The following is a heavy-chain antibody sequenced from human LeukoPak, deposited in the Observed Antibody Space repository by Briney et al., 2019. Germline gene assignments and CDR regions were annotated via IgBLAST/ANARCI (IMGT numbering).Heavy chain of an antibody. J-gene: IGHJ3*02. V-gene: IGHV3-48*03. D-gene: IGHD4-23*01. CDR3: ARVRNTVVTPRNAFDI. CDR2: ISSSGSTI. CDR1: GFTFSSYE. Sequence: PGGSLRLSCAASGFTFSSYEMNWVRQAPGKGLEWVSYISSSGSTIYYADSVKGRFTISRDNAKNSMYLQMNSLRAEDTAVYYCARVRNTVVTPRNAFDIWGRGTMVTVSS.